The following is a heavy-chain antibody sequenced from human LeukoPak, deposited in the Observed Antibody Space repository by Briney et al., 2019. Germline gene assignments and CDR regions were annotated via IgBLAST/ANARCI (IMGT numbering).Heavy chain of an antibody. CDR3: ARAGAYSTGREDDAFDF. CDR2: INPYTGGT. J-gene: IGHJ3*01. Sequence: ASVKVSCKASGYTFTGYYIHWVRQAPGQGLEWMGWINPYTGGTNYAQKFQGWVTMTRDTSISTAYMELTRLTSDDTAVYYCARAGAYSTGREDDAFDFWGQGTMVTVSS. D-gene: IGHD2-8*02. V-gene: IGHV1-2*04. CDR1: GYTFTGYY.